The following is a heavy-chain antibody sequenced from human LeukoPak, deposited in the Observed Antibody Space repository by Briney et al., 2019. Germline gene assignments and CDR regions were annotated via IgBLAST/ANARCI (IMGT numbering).Heavy chain of an antibody. J-gene: IGHJ4*02. Sequence: GGSLRLSCAASEFTFSSYTMHWVRQAPGKGLEWVAVISYDGSNEYYADSVKGRFTISRGNSKSTLYLQMSSLRAEDATMYYCARAPSGYYPYFDYWGQGTLVTVSS. D-gene: IGHD3-3*01. V-gene: IGHV3-30*04. CDR2: ISYDGSNE. CDR3: ARAPSGYYPYFDY. CDR1: EFTFSSYT.